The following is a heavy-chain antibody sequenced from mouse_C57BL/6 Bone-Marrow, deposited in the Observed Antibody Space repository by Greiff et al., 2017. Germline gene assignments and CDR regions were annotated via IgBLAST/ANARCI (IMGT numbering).Heavy chain of an antibody. V-gene: IGHV14-4*01. CDR1: GFNIKDDY. CDR3: TTDYYGSSYWYFDV. Sequence: VQLKQSGAELVRPGASVKLSCTASGFNIKDDYMHWVKQRPEQGLEWIGWIDPENGDTEYASKFQGKATITADTSSNTAYLQLSSLTSEDTAVYYCTTDYYGSSYWYFDVLGTGTTVTVSS. CDR2: IDPENGDT. D-gene: IGHD1-1*01. J-gene: IGHJ1*03.